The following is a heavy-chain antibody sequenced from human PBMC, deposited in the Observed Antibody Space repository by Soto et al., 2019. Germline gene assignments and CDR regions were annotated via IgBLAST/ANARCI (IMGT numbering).Heavy chain of an antibody. D-gene: IGHD3-9*01. Sequence: PGGSLRLSCAASGFTFSSYVMSWVRQAPGKGLEWVSGIRGSGGSTNYADSVKGRFTISRDNSKNTLYLQMNSLRAEDTAVYYCAKGMDDILTGYSGYYYYNGMDVWGQGTTVTVSS. V-gene: IGHV3-23*01. CDR2: IRGSGGST. CDR3: AKGMDDILTGYSGYYYYNGMDV. J-gene: IGHJ6*02. CDR1: GFTFSSYV.